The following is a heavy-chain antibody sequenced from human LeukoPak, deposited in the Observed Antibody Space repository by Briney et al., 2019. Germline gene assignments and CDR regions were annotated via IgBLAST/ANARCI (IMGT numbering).Heavy chain of an antibody. CDR3: ARVDGSGSYYSPFDY. J-gene: IGHJ4*02. CDR2: IWYDGSNK. CDR1: GFTFSSYG. Sequence: PGGSLRLSCAASGFTFSSYGMHWVRQAPGKGLEWVAVIWYDGSNKYYADSVKGRFTISRDNSKNTLYLQMYSLRAEDTAVYYCARVDGSGSYYSPFDYWGQGTLVTVSS. D-gene: IGHD3-10*01. V-gene: IGHV3-33*01.